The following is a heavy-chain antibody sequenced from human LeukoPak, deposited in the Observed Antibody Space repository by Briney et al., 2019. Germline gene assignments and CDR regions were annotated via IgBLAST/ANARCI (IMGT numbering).Heavy chain of an antibody. D-gene: IGHD6-13*01. V-gene: IGHV1-69*01. CDR1: GGTFSSYA. Sequence: EASVKVSCKASGGTFSSYAISWVRQAPGQGLEWMGGIIPIFGTANYAQKFQGRVTITADESTSTAYMELSSLRSEDTAVYYCARALAAAGTSDYWGQGTLVTVSS. J-gene: IGHJ4*02. CDR3: ARALAAAGTSDY. CDR2: IIPIFGTA.